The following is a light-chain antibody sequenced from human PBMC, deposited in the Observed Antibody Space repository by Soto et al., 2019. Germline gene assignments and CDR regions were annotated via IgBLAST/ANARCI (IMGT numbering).Light chain of an antibody. V-gene: IGKV1-33*01. J-gene: IGKJ4*01. CDR2: EAS. Sequence: DIQMTQSPSSLSASVGDRVTITCQASQDIKNYLNWYQQKPGKAPKLLIYEASSLETGVPSRFRGGGSGAHFTFTISSLQPEDFATYYCQQYVNLPLTFGGGTKVEVK. CDR1: QDIKNY. CDR3: QQYVNLPLT.